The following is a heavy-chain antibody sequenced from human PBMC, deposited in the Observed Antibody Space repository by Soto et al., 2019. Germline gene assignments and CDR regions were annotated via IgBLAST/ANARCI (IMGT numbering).Heavy chain of an antibody. D-gene: IGHD3-9*01. V-gene: IGHV7-4-1*01. CDR3: ARDQGPYYDILTGYLSYYYYYGMDV. CDR2: INTNTGNP. CDR1: GYTFTSYA. J-gene: IGHJ6*02. Sequence: ASVKVSCKASGYTFTSYAMNWVRQAPGQGLEWMGWINTNTGNPTYAQGFTGRFVFSLDTSVSTAYLQICSLKAEDTAVYYCARDQGPYYDILTGYLSYYYYYGMDVWGQGTTVTVSS.